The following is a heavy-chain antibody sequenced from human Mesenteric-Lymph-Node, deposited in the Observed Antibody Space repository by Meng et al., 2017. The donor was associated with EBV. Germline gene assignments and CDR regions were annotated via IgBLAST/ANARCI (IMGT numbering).Heavy chain of an antibody. CDR2: INPKSGDT. V-gene: IGHV1-2*06. J-gene: IGHJ4*02. D-gene: IGHD5-24*01. Sequence: QGPLVQSGAEVKQPGASVKVSCKASGYYFTDYDVDWVRQAPGQGLEWMGRINPKSGDTNYAQRFQGRVTMTRDTSISTAYMELSGLRSDDTAFYYCANDGSPFDYWGQGTLVTVSS. CDR1: GYYFTDYD. CDR3: ANDGSPFDY.